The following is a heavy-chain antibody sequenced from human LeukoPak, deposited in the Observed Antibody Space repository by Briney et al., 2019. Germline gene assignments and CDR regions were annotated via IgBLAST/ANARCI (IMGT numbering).Heavy chain of an antibody. J-gene: IGHJ4*02. Sequence: ASVKVSCKASGYTFTSYDINWVRQATGQGLEWMGWMNPNSGNTGYAQKFQGRVTMTRNTSISTAYMELSSLRSEDTAVYYCALARIAAAITDYWGQGTLVTVSS. V-gene: IGHV1-8*01. CDR3: ALARIAAAITDY. CDR2: MNPNSGNT. D-gene: IGHD6-13*01. CDR1: GYTFTSYD.